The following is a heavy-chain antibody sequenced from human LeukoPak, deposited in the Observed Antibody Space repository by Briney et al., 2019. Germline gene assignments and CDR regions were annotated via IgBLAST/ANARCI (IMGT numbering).Heavy chain of an antibody. J-gene: IGHJ4*02. CDR3: ARYYCDGNCYNFDF. CDR2: IPYSGRT. D-gene: IGHD2-21*02. Sequence: SETLSLTCTVSGGSISGYYWSWIRQPPGKGLEWIGYIPYSGRTNYNPSLKSRVIMSVDTSKNQFSLRLTSVTAADTAVYFCARYYCDGNCYNFDFWGQGTLVTVSS. V-gene: IGHV4-59*08. CDR1: GGSISGYY.